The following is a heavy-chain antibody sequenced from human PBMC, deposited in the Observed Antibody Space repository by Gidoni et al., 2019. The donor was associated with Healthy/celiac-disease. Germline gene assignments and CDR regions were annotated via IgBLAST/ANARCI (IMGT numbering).Heavy chain of an antibody. Sequence: QVQLVQVGAGVKKPGASVKVSCKAPGYTFTSYGISWVRQAPGQGLEWMGWISAYKGNTNYAQKLQGRFTMTTDPSTSTAYMELRSLRSDDTAVYYCARSDGDYEDAFDIWGQGTMVTVSS. CDR3: ARSDGDYEDAFDI. CDR2: ISAYKGNT. CDR1: GYTFTSYG. D-gene: IGHD4-17*01. J-gene: IGHJ3*02. V-gene: IGHV1-18*01.